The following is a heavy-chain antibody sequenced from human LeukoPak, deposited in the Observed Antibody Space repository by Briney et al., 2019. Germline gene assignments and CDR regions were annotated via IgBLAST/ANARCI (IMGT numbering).Heavy chain of an antibody. CDR2: IYYSGST. CDR3: ASLFARGFDY. Sequence: SETLSLTCTVSGGSISSSSYYWGWIRQPPGKGLEWIGSIYYSGSTYYNPSLKSRVTISVDTSKNQFSLKLSSVTAADTAVYYCASLFARGFDYWGQGTLVTVSS. V-gene: IGHV4-39*01. CDR1: GGSISSSSYY. J-gene: IGHJ4*02.